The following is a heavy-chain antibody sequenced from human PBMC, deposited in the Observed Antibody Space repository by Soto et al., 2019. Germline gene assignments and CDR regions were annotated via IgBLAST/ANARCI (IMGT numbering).Heavy chain of an antibody. CDR2: IHTYKGNT. CDR3: ARDSDYIIAY. Sequence: ASVKFSCKASGGSFSSYAISWLRQAPGQGLEWVGWIHTYKGNTNFAQKLQGIVTLTTDTSTSTAYMELRSLRSDDTAVYYCARDSDYIIAYWGQGTPVTVSS. D-gene: IGHD4-17*01. J-gene: IGHJ4*02. CDR1: GGSFSSYA. V-gene: IGHV1-18*01.